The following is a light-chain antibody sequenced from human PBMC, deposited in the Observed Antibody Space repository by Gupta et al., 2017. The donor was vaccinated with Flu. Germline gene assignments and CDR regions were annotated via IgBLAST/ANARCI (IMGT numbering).Light chain of an antibody. CDR1: QSLSNN. CDR2: GAS. Sequence: IVLTQSPATLSVSPGERATLSCRASQSLSNNLAWYQQKPGRAPRLLIYGASTRATGNPARFSGSGSGTEFTLTISSLQSEDFAVYYCQQYDNWPPITFGQGTRMEIK. V-gene: IGKV3-15*01. J-gene: IGKJ5*01. CDR3: QQYDNWPPIT.